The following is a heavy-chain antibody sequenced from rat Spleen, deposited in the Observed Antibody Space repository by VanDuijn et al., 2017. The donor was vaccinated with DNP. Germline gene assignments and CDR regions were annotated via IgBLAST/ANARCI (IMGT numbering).Heavy chain of an antibody. Sequence: EVQLVESGGGLVQPGRSLKLSCAASGLTFSNYGMAWVRQAPTKGLEWVASISYDGGSTYYRDSVKGRFTISRDNAKSSLYLQMDSLRSEDTATYYCTTVGGFFDYWGQGVMVTVSS. D-gene: IGHD4-1*01. CDR3: TTVGGFFDY. CDR1: GLTFSNYG. CDR2: ISYDGGST. V-gene: IGHV5-20*01. J-gene: IGHJ2*01.